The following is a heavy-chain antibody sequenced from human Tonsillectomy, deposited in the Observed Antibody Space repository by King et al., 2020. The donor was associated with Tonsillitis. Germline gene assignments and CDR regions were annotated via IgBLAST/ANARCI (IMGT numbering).Heavy chain of an antibody. D-gene: IGHD6-13*01. CDR1: GFTFSRDS. CDR3: AREGGAAAGQGDAFDI. Sequence: VQLVESGGGLVQPGGSLRLSCAASGFTFSRDSMNWVRQAPGKGLEWISYISSSSTTLYYADSLKGRFTISRDNAKNSLYLQMHSLRDEDTAVYYCAREGGAAAGQGDAFDIWGQGTMVIVSS. V-gene: IGHV3-48*02. J-gene: IGHJ3*02. CDR2: ISSSSTTL.